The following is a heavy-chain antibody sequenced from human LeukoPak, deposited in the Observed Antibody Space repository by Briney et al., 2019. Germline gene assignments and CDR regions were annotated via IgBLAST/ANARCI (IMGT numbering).Heavy chain of an antibody. CDR3: ARDRRFYYMDV. CDR1: GGSISNGSYY. CDR2: VYTSGST. Sequence: SETLSLTCTVSGGSISNGSYYWSWIRQPAGKGLEWIGHVYTSGSTNYNPSLKSRVTISVDTSKNQFSLKLSSVTAADTAVYYCARDRRFYYMDVWGKGTTVTISS. J-gene: IGHJ6*03. V-gene: IGHV4-61*09. D-gene: IGHD3-16*01.